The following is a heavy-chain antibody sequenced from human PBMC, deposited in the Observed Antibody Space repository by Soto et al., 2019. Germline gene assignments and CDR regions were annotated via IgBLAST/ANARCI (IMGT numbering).Heavy chain of an antibody. V-gene: IGHV4-59*01. CDR3: ARTLYSGYESGPFDY. Sequence: SETLSLTCTVSGGSISTYYWSWIRQPPGKGLEWIGYIYYSGSTNYNPSLKSRVTILVDTSKNQFSLKLSSLTAADTALYYCARTLYSGYESGPFDYWGQGTLVTSPQ. D-gene: IGHD5-12*01. CDR1: GGSISTYY. J-gene: IGHJ4*02. CDR2: IYYSGST.